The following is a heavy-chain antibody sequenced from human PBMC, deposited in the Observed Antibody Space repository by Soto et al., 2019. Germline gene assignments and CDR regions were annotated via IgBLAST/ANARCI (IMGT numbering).Heavy chain of an antibody. CDR3: ARGDSGYDYYFDY. Sequence: QVQLQESGPGLVKPSETLSLNCTVSGGSISSYYWSWIRQPPGKGLEWIGSIYYSGSTSYSASLKSRVTISVDTSKNQFSLKLSSVTAADTAVYYCARGDSGYDYYFDYWGQGTLVTVSS. V-gene: IGHV4-59*01. CDR1: GGSISSYY. J-gene: IGHJ4*02. CDR2: IYYSGST. D-gene: IGHD5-12*01.